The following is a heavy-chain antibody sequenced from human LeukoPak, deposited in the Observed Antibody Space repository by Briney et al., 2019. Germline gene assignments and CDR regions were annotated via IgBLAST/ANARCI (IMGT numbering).Heavy chain of an antibody. V-gene: IGHV1-69*13. CDR2: IIPIFATA. J-gene: IGHJ6*03. D-gene: IGHD1-7*01. Sequence: SVKVSCKASGGTFSSYTISWVRQAPGQGLEWMGGIIPIFATANYAQKFQGRVTITADESTSTAYMELSSLRSEDTAVYYCVKGKLELPYYYYMDVWGKGTTVTVSS. CDR1: GGTFSSYT. CDR3: VKGKLELPYYYYMDV.